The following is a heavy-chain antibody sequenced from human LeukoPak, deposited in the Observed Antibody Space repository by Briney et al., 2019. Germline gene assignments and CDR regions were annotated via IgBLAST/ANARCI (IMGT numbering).Heavy chain of an antibody. V-gene: IGHV1-18*01. CDR1: GYTFTDYG. J-gene: IGHJ4*02. D-gene: IGHD1-1*01. CDR3: GRGTYSDY. CDR2: IGASNTNT. Sequence: RASVKVSCKASGYTFTDYGISWVRQAPGQGLEWMGWIGASNTNTDYPQNLQGRVTVTSDTSTSTAYMELRSLRSDDTAVYYCGRGTYSDYWGQGTLVTVSS.